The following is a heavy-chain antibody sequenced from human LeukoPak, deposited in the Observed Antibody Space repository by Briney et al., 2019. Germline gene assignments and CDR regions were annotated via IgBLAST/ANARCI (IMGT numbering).Heavy chain of an antibody. CDR3: AKDVDTAIYPHYFDY. V-gene: IGHV3-48*01. D-gene: IGHD5-18*01. CDR2: ISSSSNTI. Sequence: GGSLRLSCAASGFTFNYYSMNWVRQAPGKGLEWVSYISSSSNTIFYADSVMGRFTISRDNAQNSLYLQMNSLRAEDTAVYFCAKDVDTAIYPHYFDYWGQGTLVTVSS. CDR1: GFTFNYYS. J-gene: IGHJ4*02.